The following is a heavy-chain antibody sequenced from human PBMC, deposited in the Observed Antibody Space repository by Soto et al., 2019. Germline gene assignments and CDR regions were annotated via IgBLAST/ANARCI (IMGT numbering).Heavy chain of an antibody. CDR3: ARDRRVSNRSSRGDSSFCGLDV. V-gene: IGHV4-30-4*01. CDR1: GGSITSGDYY. CDR2: IFYSGTT. J-gene: IGHJ6*04. D-gene: IGHD4-4*01. Sequence: KPSETLSLTCTVSGGSITSGDYYWNWIRQSPGKGLEWIGHIFYSGTTDYNPSLKSRAAISLDTAKNQVSLELSSVTAEDTAVYYCARDRRVSNRSSRGDSSFCGLDVCGAVSTVTVSS.